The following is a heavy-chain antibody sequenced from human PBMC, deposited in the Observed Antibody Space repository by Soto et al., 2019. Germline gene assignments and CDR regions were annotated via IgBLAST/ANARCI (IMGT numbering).Heavy chain of an antibody. J-gene: IGHJ6*02. CDR1: GGSVSSGSYY. CDR2: IYHSGST. V-gene: IGHV4-61*01. D-gene: IGHD6-19*01. CDR3: ARERYRYSSGWYYYYGMDV. Sequence: QVQLQESGPGLVKPSETLSLTCTVSGGSVSSGSYYWSWIRQPPGKGLEWIGYIYHSGSTNYNPSLTSRVSIPVDTSKDQFSLGLKSVTAADTAVYYCARERYRYSSGWYYYYGMDVWGQGTTVTVSS.